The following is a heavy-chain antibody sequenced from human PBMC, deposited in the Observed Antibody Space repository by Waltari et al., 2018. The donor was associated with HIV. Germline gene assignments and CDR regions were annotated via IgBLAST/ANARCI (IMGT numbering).Heavy chain of an antibody. D-gene: IGHD6-19*01. Sequence: QVPLVQSGAEVKKPGASVKVSCKVSGYILPELSIHWVRQAPGEGLEWMGGFDPEDRETIYAQKCQGRVTMTEDTSTDTTYMELSSLRSEDTAVYYCATTRQWLVHSGLDVWGQGTTVTVSS. J-gene: IGHJ6*02. CDR3: ATTRQWLVHSGLDV. CDR1: GYILPELS. V-gene: IGHV1-24*01. CDR2: FDPEDRET.